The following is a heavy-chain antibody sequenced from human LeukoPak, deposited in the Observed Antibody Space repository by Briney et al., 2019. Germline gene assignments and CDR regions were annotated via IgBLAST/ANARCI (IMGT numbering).Heavy chain of an antibody. Sequence: PSETLSLTCTVSGGSISSSSYYWGWLRQPPGKGLEWIGSIYYSGSTYYNPSLKSRVTISVDTSKNQFSLKLSSVTAADTAVYYCAGPGIAAAGTGYYLDYWGQGTLVTVSS. CDR1: GGSISSSSYY. V-gene: IGHV4-39*01. D-gene: IGHD6-13*01. J-gene: IGHJ4*02. CDR2: IYYSGST. CDR3: AGPGIAAAGTGYYLDY.